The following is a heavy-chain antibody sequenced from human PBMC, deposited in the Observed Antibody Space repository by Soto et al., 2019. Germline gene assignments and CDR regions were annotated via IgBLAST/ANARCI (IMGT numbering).Heavy chain of an antibody. CDR3: TRGTFEITAPFY. CDR2: IFASGRT. V-gene: IGHV4-4*07. J-gene: IGHJ4*02. D-gene: IGHD3-10*01. Sequence: SETLSLTCTVSGGSISNDRWSWVRQPAGKGLEWIGRIFASGRTNYNPSLQSRVTMSVDTSKNQFSLTMTSLAAADTAVYYCTRGTFEITAPFYGGQGIPVTVSS. CDR1: GGSISNDR.